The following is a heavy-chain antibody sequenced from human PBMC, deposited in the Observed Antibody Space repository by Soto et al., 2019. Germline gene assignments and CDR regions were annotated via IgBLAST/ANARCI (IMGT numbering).Heavy chain of an antibody. CDR2: ISSSSYT. Sequence: PGGSLRLSCAASGFTFSDYYMSWIRQAPGKGLEWVSYISSSSYTNYADSVKGRFTISRDNAKNSLYLQMNSLRAEDTAVYYCARDHGSGWFSRVDPWGQGTLVTVSS. J-gene: IGHJ5*02. D-gene: IGHD6-19*01. V-gene: IGHV3-11*05. CDR3: ARDHGSGWFSRVDP. CDR1: GFTFSDYY.